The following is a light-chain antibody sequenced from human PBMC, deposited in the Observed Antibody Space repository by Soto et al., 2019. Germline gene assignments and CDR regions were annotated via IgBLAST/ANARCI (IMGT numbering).Light chain of an antibody. CDR3: QQYGSSPLIT. V-gene: IGKV3-20*01. CDR2: GAS. Sequence: EIVLTQSPGTLSLSPGERATLSCRAIQSVSSSYLAWYQQKPGQAPRLLIFGASSRATGIPDRFSGSGSGTDFTLAISRLEPEDFAVYYCQQYGSSPLITFGQGTRLAIK. CDR1: QSVSSSY. J-gene: IGKJ5*01.